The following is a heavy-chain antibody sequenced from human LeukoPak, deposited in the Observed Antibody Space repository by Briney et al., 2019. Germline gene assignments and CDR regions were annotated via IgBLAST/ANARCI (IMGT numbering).Heavy chain of an antibody. V-gene: IGHV4-39*02. Sequence: SETLSLTCTVSGGSISSSSYYWGWIRQPPGKGLEWIGSIYYRGGTYYHPSLKSRLTVSVDTSKNHFSLKLSSVTAADTAVYYCARPRRDGYIDAFDIWGQGTMVTVSP. CDR1: GGSISSSSYY. D-gene: IGHD5-24*01. J-gene: IGHJ3*02. CDR2: IYYRGGT. CDR3: ARPRRDGYIDAFDI.